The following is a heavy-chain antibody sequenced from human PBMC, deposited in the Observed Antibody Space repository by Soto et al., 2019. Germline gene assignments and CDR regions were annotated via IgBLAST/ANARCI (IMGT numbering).Heavy chain of an antibody. CDR2: ISSSGSTI. J-gene: IGHJ4*02. V-gene: IGHV3-11*01. CDR3: ARDSTPPYCSGGSCYSGDDY. CDR1: GFTFSDYY. Sequence: GGSLRLSCAASGFTFSDYYMSWIRQAPGKGLEWVSYISSSGSTIYYADSVKGRFTISRDNAKDSLYLQMNSLRAEDTAVYYCARDSTPPYCSGGSCYSGDDYWGQGTLVTVSS. D-gene: IGHD2-15*01.